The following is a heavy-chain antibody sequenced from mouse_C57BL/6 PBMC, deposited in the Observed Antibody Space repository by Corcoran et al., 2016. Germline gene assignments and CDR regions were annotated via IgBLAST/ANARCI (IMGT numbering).Heavy chain of an antibody. CDR1: GYTFTDYY. V-gene: IGHV1-19*01. CDR2: INPYNGGT. CDR3: ARFITTVVHAMDY. D-gene: IGHD1-1*01. Sequence: EVQLQQSGPVLVKPGASVKMSCKASGYTFTDYYMNWVKQSHGKSLEWIGVINPYNGGTSYNQKFKGKATLTVDKSSSTAYMELNSLTSEDSAVYYCARFITTVVHAMDYWGQGTSVTVSS. J-gene: IGHJ4*01.